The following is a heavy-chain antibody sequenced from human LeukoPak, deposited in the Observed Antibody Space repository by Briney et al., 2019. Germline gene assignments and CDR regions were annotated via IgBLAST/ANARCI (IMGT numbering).Heavy chain of an antibody. Sequence: PGGSLRLSCAASGFIFSNYAMSWVRQAPGKGLEWVSGINNSGDRRFYAASVKGRFTISRDNSKNTLYLQMNSLRAEDTAVYYCARGWYNFDYWGQGTRVTVSS. CDR1: GFIFSNYA. D-gene: IGHD6-19*01. J-gene: IGHJ4*02. CDR2: INNSGDRR. CDR3: ARGWYNFDY. V-gene: IGHV3-23*01.